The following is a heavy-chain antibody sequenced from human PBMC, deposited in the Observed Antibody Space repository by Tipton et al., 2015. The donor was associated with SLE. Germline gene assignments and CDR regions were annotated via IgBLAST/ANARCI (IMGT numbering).Heavy chain of an antibody. CDR2: ISYSGST. CDR3: ARVRAASDAFDI. Sequence: TLSLTCTVSGASINSDNFYWGWIRRPPGKGLEWIGSISYSGSTYYNPSLKSRVTISGDTSKNQFSLKLSSVTAADTAVYYCARVRAASDAFDIWGQGTMVTVSS. J-gene: IGHJ3*02. V-gene: IGHV4-39*01. D-gene: IGHD6-13*01. CDR1: GASINSDNFY.